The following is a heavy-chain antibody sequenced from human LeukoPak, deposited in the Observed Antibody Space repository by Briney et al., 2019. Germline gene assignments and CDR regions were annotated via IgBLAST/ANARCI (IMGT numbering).Heavy chain of an antibody. CDR1: GGSISSSSYY. D-gene: IGHD3-16*01. CDR3: ARDGGYGFDY. CDR2: IYYSGST. J-gene: IGHJ4*02. Sequence: SETLSLTCTVSGGSISSSSYYWGWIRQPPGKGLEWIGYIYYSGSTNYNPSLKSRVTISVDTSKNQFSLKLSSVTAADTAVYYCARDGGYGFDYWGQGTLVTVSS. V-gene: IGHV4-61*01.